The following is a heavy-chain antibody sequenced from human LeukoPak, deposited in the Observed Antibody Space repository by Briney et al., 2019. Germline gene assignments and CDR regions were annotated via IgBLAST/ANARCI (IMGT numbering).Heavy chain of an antibody. Sequence: GGSLRPSCAASGFTFSNYAMNWVRQAPGKGLEWVSSISSSSSYIYYVDSVKGRFTISRDNAKNSLYLQMNSLRAEDTAVYYCARRILDDSSGYYTDYWGQGTLVTVSS. CDR1: GFTFSNYA. CDR2: ISSSSSYI. CDR3: ARRILDDSSGYYTDY. J-gene: IGHJ4*02. V-gene: IGHV3-21*01. D-gene: IGHD3-22*01.